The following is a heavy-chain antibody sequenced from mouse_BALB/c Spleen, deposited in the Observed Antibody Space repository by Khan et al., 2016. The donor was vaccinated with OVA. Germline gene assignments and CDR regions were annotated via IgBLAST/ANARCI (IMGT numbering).Heavy chain of an antibody. CDR2: ITYSGST. CDR3: AMGSTY. J-gene: IGHJ3*01. CDR1: GCSITSDYA. Sequence: VQLKESGPGLVKPSQFLSLTCTVTGCSITSDYAWNWIRQFPGNKLEWMGYITYSGSTSYNPSLKSRISITRDTSKNQFFLQLNFVTTEDTATYYCAMGSTYWGQGTLVTVSA. V-gene: IGHV3-2*02. D-gene: IGHD2-3*01.